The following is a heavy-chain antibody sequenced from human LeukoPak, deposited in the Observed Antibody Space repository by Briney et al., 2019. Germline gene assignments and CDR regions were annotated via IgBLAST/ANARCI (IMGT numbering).Heavy chain of an antibody. V-gene: IGHV1-2*02. CDR3: ARGPLGHAVPLDY. J-gene: IGHJ4*02. D-gene: IGHD2-8*01. CDR1: GYTFTGYY. CDR2: INPNSGGT. Sequence: ASVKVSCKASGYTFTGYYIHWVRQAPGQGLEWMGWINPNSGGTNYAQKFQGRVTMTRDTSISTAYMELGRLRSDDTAVYYCARGPLGHAVPLDYWGQGTLVTVSS.